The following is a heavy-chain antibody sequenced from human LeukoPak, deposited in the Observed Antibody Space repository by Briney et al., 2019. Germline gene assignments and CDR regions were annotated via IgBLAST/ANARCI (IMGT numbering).Heavy chain of an antibody. CDR3: AVVTHYGMDV. Sequence: PGGSLRLSCAASGFTFSSYWMHWVRHAPGKGLVWVSRINSDGSSTSYADSVKGRFTISRDNPKNTLYLQMNSLRADDTAVYYCAVVTHYGMDVWGQGTTVTVSS. J-gene: IGHJ6*02. CDR1: GFTFSSYW. CDR2: INSDGSST. D-gene: IGHD2-15*01. V-gene: IGHV3-74*01.